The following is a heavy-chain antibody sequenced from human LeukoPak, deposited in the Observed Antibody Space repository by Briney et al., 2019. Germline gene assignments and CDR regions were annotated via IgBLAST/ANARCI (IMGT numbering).Heavy chain of an antibody. D-gene: IGHD2-15*01. CDR1: GGSISSGGYS. V-gene: IGHV4-30-2*01. Sequence: SQTLSLTCAVSGGSISSGGYSWSWIRQPPGKGLEWIGYIYHNGSTYYNPSLKSRVTISVDRSKNQFSLKLSSVTAADTAVYYCARLRNYYYGMDVWGQGTTVTVSS. J-gene: IGHJ6*02. CDR3: ARLRNYYYGMDV. CDR2: IYHNGST.